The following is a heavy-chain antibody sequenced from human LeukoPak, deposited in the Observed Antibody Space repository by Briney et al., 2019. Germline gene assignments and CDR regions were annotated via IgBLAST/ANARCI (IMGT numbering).Heavy chain of an antibody. V-gene: IGHV3-23*01. D-gene: IGHD4-11*01. CDR3: AKDGGTVTSYYFDS. J-gene: IGHJ4*02. Sequence: GGSLRLSCAASGFTFSAYAMSWVRQAPGKGLEWVSGISAWEDNTYSADSVRGRFTISRDNSKNTLYLQMNSLRVEDTAVYYCAKDGGTVTSYYFDSWGLGTLVTVSS. CDR1: GFTFSAYA. CDR2: ISAWEDNT.